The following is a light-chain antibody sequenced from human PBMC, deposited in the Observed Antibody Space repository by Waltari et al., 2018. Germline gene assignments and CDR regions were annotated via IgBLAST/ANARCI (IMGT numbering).Light chain of an antibody. CDR1: QSVSTY. CDR2: DAS. CDR3: QQRSNWTPHT. J-gene: IGKJ2*01. Sequence: IVLTQSPATLSLSLGETATRSCMASQSVSTYLAWYQQKPGQAPRLLLYDASNRATGSPARCRGSGSAADFTIPISSLEAEDFAVYYCQQRSNWTPHTFGQGARLEIK. V-gene: IGKV3-11*01.